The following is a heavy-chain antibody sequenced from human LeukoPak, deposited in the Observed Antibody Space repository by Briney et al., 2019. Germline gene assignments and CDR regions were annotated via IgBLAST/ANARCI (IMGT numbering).Heavy chain of an antibody. V-gene: IGHV3-30*02. J-gene: IGHJ4*02. CDR3: AKAPIQYSSLAFFDY. CDR1: GFTFSSYG. D-gene: IGHD6-6*01. Sequence: GGSLRLSCAASGFTFSSYGMHWVRQALGKGLQWVAFIRYDGNNKYYADSVKGRFTISRDNSKNTLHLQMNSLRAEDTAVYYCAKAPIQYSSLAFFDYWGQGTLVTVSS. CDR2: IRYDGNNK.